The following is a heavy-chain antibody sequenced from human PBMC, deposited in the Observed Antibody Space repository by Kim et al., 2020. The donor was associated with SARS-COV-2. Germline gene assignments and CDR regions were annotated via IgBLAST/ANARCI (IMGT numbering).Heavy chain of an antibody. V-gene: IGHV4-34*01. D-gene: IGHD5-18*01. CDR2: INHSGST. J-gene: IGHJ6*02. Sequence: SETLSLTCAVYGGSFSGYYWSWIRQPPGKGLEWIGEINHSGSTNYNPSLKSRVTISVDTSKNQFSLKLSSVTAADTAVYYCARGHQYSYGLHYYYYYGMDVWGQGTTVTVSS. CDR3: ARGHQYSYGLHYYYYYGMDV. CDR1: GGSFSGYY.